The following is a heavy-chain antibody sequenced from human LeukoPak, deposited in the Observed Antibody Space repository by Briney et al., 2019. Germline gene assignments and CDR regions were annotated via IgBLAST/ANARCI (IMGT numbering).Heavy chain of an antibody. CDR3: ARHGDGQEFAY. CDR1: GFIFTNTW. Sequence: GESLKIPCKGSGFIFTNTWIGWVRQMPGKGLEWMGIINPGDSDTRYSPSLQGQVTFSVDKSISTAFLQWSSLKASDTAMYYCARHGDGQEFAYWGQGTLVTVSS. J-gene: IGHJ4*02. V-gene: IGHV5-51*01. CDR2: INPGDSDT. D-gene: IGHD2-21*01.